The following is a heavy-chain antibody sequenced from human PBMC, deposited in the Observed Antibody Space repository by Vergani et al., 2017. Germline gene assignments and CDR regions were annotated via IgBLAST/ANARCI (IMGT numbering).Heavy chain of an antibody. CDR1: GFTFSSYW. V-gene: IGHV3-74*01. J-gene: IGHJ1*01. CDR3: ARDLNVGDCSGGRCYGASEYFQH. Sequence: EVQLVESGGGLVQPGGSLRLSCAASGFTFSSYWMHWVRQAPGKGLVWVSRINSDGSSTSYADSVKGRFTISRDNAKNTLYLQMNSLRAEDTAVYYCARDLNVGDCSGGRCYGASEYFQHWGQGSLVTVSS. CDR2: INSDGSST. D-gene: IGHD2-15*01.